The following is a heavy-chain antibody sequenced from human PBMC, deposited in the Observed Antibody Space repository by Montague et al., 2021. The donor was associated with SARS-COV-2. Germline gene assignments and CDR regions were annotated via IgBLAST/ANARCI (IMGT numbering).Heavy chain of an antibody. V-gene: IGHV4-59*01. CDR2: IYYSGST. CDR1: GGSISSYY. D-gene: IGHD3-3*01. CDR3: AGTYYDFWSGFIHYYYMDV. J-gene: IGHJ6*03. Sequence: SETLSLTCTVSGGSISSYYWSWIRQPPGKGLEWIGYIYYSGSTNYNPSLKSRVTISADTSKNQFSLKLSSVTAADTAVYYCAGTYYDFWSGFIHYYYMDVWGKGTTVTASS.